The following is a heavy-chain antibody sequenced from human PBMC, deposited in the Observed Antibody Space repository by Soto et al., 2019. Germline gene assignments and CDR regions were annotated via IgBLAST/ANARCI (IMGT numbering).Heavy chain of an antibody. CDR1: GGSISSYY. D-gene: IGHD6-13*01. Sequence: SETLSLTCTVSGGSISSYYWSWIRQPPGKGLEWIGYIYYSGSTNYNPSLKSRVTISVDTSKNQFSLKLSSVTAADTAVYYCASGNSSSWYRGGFDYWGQGTMVTVSS. CDR2: IYYSGST. CDR3: ASGNSSSWYRGGFDY. J-gene: IGHJ4*02. V-gene: IGHV4-59*01.